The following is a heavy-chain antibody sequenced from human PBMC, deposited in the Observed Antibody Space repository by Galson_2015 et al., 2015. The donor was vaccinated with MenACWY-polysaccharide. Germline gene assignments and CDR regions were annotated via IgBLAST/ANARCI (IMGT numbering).Heavy chain of an antibody. J-gene: IGHJ4*02. Sequence: SLRLSCAASGFTFRSYSMNWVRQAPGKGLEWVSYISSGGTIYYADSVKGRFTISRDNAKNSLYLQMNSLRDDDTAVYYCARVLKGLVGATPDYWGQGTLVTVSS. CDR1: GFTFRSYS. CDR3: ARVLKGLVGATPDY. D-gene: IGHD1-26*01. CDR2: ISSGGTI. V-gene: IGHV3-48*02.